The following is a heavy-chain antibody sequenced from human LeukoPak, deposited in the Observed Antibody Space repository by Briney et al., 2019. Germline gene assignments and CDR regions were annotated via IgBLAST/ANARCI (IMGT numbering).Heavy chain of an antibody. V-gene: IGHV1-2*02. CDR2: INPNSGGT. CDR3: ARDPPPVIVGGTTADY. CDR1: GHTFTGYY. Sequence: ASVTVSCKASGHTFTGYYIHWVRQAPGQGLEWMGWINPNSGGTNYGQKLQGRVTMTRDTSINTAYMEVARLKSDDTAIYYCARDPPPVIVGGTTADYWGQGTLVTVSS. J-gene: IGHJ4*02. D-gene: IGHD1-26*01.